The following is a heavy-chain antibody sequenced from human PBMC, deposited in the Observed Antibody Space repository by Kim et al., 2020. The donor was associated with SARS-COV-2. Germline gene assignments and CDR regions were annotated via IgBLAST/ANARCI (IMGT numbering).Heavy chain of an antibody. J-gene: IGHJ6*02. CDR3: AKIPYCSGGSCYSYYYGMDV. V-gene: IGHV3-30*02. Sequence: RFTISRDNSKNTLYLQMNSLRAEDTAVYYCAKIPYCSGGSCYSYYYGMDVWGQGTTVTVSS. D-gene: IGHD2-15*01.